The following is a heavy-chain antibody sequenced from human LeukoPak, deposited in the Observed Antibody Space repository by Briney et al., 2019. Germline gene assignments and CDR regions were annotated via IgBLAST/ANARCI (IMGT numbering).Heavy chain of an antibody. CDR2: IYHSGST. CDR1: GYSISSGYY. Sequence: SETLSLTCAVSGYSISSGYYWGWIRQPPGKGLEWIGRIYHSGSTYYNPSLKSRVTISVDTSKNQFSLKLSSVTAADTAVYYCARQGRYYDSSGYGDYWGQGTLVTVSS. V-gene: IGHV4-38-2*01. D-gene: IGHD3-22*01. CDR3: ARQGRYYDSSGYGDY. J-gene: IGHJ4*02.